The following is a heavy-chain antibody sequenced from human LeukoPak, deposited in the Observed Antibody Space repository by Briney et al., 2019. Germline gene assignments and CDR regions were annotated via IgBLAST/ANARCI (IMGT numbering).Heavy chain of an antibody. CDR2: IHYSGST. CDR1: GGSMTSNNYY. CDR3: AREPPIAVAGFFDY. V-gene: IGHV4-39*02. Sequence: PSETLSLTCTVSGGSMTSNNYYWGWIRQPPGKGLEWIGNIHYSGSTYYSPSLKNRVTISVDTSKNQFSLQLNSVTPEDTAVYYCAREPPIAVAGFFDYWGQGTLVTVSS. D-gene: IGHD6-19*01. J-gene: IGHJ4*02.